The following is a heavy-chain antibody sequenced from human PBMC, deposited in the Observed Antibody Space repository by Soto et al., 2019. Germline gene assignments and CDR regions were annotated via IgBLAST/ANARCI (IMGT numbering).Heavy chain of an antibody. J-gene: IGHJ4*02. Sequence: QVQLVQSGAEVKKPGASVKVSCKASGYTFTSYYMHWVRQAPGQGLEWMGIINPSGGSTSYAQMFQGRVTMTRDTSTSTVYMELSSLRSEDTAVYYCAKWATTVPGIDYYDCWGQGTLVTVSS. V-gene: IGHV1-46*03. CDR2: INPSGGST. CDR1: GYTFTSYY. CDR3: AKWATTVPGIDYYDC. D-gene: IGHD4-17*01.